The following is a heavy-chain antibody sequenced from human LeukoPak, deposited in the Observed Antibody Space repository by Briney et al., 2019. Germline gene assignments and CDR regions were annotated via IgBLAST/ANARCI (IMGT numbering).Heavy chain of an antibody. V-gene: IGHV3-30-3*01. CDR1: GFTFSSYA. CDR3: ASSSWSRSNWFDP. J-gene: IGHJ5*02. D-gene: IGHD6-13*01. Sequence: GRSLRLSCAASGFTFSSYAMHWVRQAPGKGLEWVAVISYDGSNKYYADSVKGRFTISRDNSKNTLYLQMNSLRAEDMAVYYCASSSWSRSNWFDPWGQGTLVTVSS. CDR2: ISYDGSNK.